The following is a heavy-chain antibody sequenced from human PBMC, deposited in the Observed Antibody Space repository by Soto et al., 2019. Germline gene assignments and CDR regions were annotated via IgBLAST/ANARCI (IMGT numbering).Heavy chain of an antibody. D-gene: IGHD3-22*01. CDR2: VIPMFSIS. V-gene: IGHV1-69*10. Sequence: ASVKVSCKASEGTFSNSAISWVRQAPGQGLEWMGGVIPMFSISNYAQKFQGRVTINADKSTSTAYMELSSLRSDDSALYYCARATYYNSTGYYYDYWGQGTLVTVSS. CDR3: ARATYYNSTGYYYDY. CDR1: EGTFSNSA. J-gene: IGHJ4*02.